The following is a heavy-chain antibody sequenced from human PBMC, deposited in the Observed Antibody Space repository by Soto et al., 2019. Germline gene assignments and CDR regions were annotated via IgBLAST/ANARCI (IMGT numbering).Heavy chain of an antibody. CDR3: AIWANWNPLYYRGMDV. CDR1: GGAFTNYS. J-gene: IGHJ6*02. D-gene: IGHD1-20*01. V-gene: IGHV1-69*06. CDR2: IIPLHNTS. Sequence: QVQLLQSGAEVKKPGSSVKVSCKVSGGAFTNYSLNWVRHAPGQGLEWLGGIIPLHNTSNYSLKLLGRGSVTADISSNTVYMHLSGLTSDETANYYWAIWANWNPLYYRGMDVWGQGTTVTVSS.